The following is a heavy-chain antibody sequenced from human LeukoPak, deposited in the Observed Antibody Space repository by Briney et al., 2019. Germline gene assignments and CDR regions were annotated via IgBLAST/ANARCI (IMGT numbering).Heavy chain of an antibody. D-gene: IGHD2/OR15-2a*01. J-gene: IGHJ3*02. V-gene: IGHV1-2*02. Sequence: ASVKVSCKASGYNYRDYYIHWVRHAPGQGLEWMGWINPHSGGTRYAPKFQGRVAMSSDMSINTAYMELRSLTSDDTATFYCARVNRFYESTYPAAYDMWGQGTRVIVSS. CDR3: ARVNRFYESTYPAAYDM. CDR1: GYNYRDYY. CDR2: INPHSGGT.